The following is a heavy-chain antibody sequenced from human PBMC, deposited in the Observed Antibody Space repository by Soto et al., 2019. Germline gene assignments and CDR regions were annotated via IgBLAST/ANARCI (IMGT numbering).Heavy chain of an antibody. CDR3: ARDFRVAAAATGY. D-gene: IGHD6-13*01. V-gene: IGHV3-21*01. Sequence: EVQLVESGGGLVKPGGSLRLSCAASGFTFSSYSMNWVRQAPGKGLEWVSYVRSSSSYIYYGDSVKGRFTISRDNAKNSLYRQMNSLRAEDTAVYYCARDFRVAAAATGYWGQGTLGTVSS. J-gene: IGHJ4*02. CDR1: GFTFSSYS. CDR2: VRSSSSYI.